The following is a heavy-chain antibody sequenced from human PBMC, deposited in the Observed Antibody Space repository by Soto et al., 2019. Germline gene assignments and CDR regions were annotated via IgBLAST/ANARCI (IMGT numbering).Heavy chain of an antibody. Sequence: SETLSLTCTVSGGSVSSGSYYWSWIRQPPGKGLEWIGYIYYSGSTNYNPSLKSRVTISVDTSKNQFSLKLGSVTAADTAVYYCARAPGGHYTDYWGQGALVTVSS. CDR1: GGSVSSGSYY. CDR2: IYYSGST. D-gene: IGHD3-16*01. CDR3: ARAPGGHYTDY. V-gene: IGHV4-61*01. J-gene: IGHJ4*02.